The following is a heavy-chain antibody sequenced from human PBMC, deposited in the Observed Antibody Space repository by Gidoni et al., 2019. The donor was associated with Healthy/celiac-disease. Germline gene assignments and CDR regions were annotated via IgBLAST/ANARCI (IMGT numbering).Heavy chain of an antibody. V-gene: IGHV1-8*01. Sequence: QVQLVQSGAEVKKPGVSVKVSCKASGYTFTSYDINWVRQATGQGLEWMGWMNPNSGNTGYAQKFQGRVTMTRNTSISTAYMELSSLRSEDTAVYYCARGRGILWWYPSDFDYWGQGTLVTVSS. CDR1: GYTFTSYD. CDR3: ARGRGILWWYPSDFDY. CDR2: MNPNSGNT. D-gene: IGHD2-21*01. J-gene: IGHJ4*02.